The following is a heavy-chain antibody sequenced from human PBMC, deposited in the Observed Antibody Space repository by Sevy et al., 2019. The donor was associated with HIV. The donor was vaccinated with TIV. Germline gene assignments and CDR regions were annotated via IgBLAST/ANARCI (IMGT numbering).Heavy chain of an antibody. D-gene: IGHD2-15*01. CDR2: INPNSGGT. Sequence: ASVKFSCKASGYTFTGYYMHWVRQAPGQGLEWMGWINPNSGGTNYAQKFQGWVTMTRDTSISTAYMELSRLRSDDTAVYYCARVPCSGGSCYNWDAFDIWGQGTMVTVSS. J-gene: IGHJ3*02. V-gene: IGHV1-2*04. CDR1: GYTFTGYY. CDR3: ARVPCSGGSCYNWDAFDI.